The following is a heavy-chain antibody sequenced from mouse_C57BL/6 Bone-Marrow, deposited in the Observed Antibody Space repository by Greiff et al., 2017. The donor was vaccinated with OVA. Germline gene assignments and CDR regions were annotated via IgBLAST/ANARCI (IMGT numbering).Heavy chain of an antibody. CDR3: ARKGDYYGSSYWYCYV. CDR2: ISNLAYSI. D-gene: IGHD1-1*01. J-gene: IGHJ1*03. Sequence: EVMLVESGGGLVQPGGSLKLSCAASGFTFSDYGMAWVRQAPRKGPEWVAFISNLAYSIYYADTVTGRFTISGENAKNTLYLERSSLRSEDTAMYYCARKGDYYGSSYWYCYVWGTGTTVTVSS. V-gene: IGHV5-15*01. CDR1: GFTFSDYG.